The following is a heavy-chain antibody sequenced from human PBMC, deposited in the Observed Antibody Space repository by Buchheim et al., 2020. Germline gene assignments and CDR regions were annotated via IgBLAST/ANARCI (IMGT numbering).Heavy chain of an antibody. CDR2: ISGSGGST. D-gene: IGHD3-22*01. CDR3: AKKEAGPYDSSHWYFDL. J-gene: IGHJ2*01. CDR1: GFTFSSYA. V-gene: IGHV3-23*01. Sequence: EVQLLESGGGLVQPGGSLRLSCAASGFTFSSYAMSWVRQAPGKGLEWVSAISGSGGSTYYADSVKGRFPISRDNSKNTLYLQMNSRRAEDTAVYYCAKKEAGPYDSSHWYFDLWGRGTL.